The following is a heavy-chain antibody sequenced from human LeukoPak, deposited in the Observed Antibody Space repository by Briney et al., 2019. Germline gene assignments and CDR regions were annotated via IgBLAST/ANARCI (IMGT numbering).Heavy chain of an antibody. CDR2: IYSGGST. Sequence: GGSLRLSCAASGFTVSSNYMSWVRQAPGKGLEGVSVIYSGGSTYYADSVKGRFTISRGNSKNTLYLQMNSLRAEDTAVYYCARDRPYYYGSGSSPEWGQGTLVTVSS. D-gene: IGHD3-10*01. CDR1: GFTVSSNY. CDR3: ARDRPYYYGSGSSPE. J-gene: IGHJ4*02. V-gene: IGHV3-53*01.